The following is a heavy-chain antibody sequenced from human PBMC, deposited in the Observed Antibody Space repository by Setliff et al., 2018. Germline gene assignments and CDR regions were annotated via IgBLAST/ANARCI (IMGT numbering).Heavy chain of an antibody. CDR3: ARVAYPNGGSCRYFDN. CDR2: ISSTGSFK. J-gene: IGHJ4*02. Sequence: GSLGLSCAASGFTFNSYSINWVRQAPGKGLEWVSSISSTGSFKPYADSVRGRFTISRDNAKNSVDLQMSSLRPEDTAMYYCARVAYPNGGSCRYFDNWGQGTLVTVSS. V-gene: IGHV3-21*04. CDR1: GFTFNSYS. D-gene: IGHD2-15*01.